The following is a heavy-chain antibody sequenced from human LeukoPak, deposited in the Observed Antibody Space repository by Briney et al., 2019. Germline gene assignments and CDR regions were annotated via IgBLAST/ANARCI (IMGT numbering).Heavy chain of an antibody. J-gene: IGHJ4*02. V-gene: IGHV1-8*03. CDR2: INPNSGNT. CDR3: ARGSNWYY. CDR1: GYTFTTYD. Sequence: ASVKVSCKASGYTFTTYDINWVRQATGQGLQWMGWINPNSGNTGYAQKFQGRITITRNTSISTAYMELSSLRSEDTAVYYCARGSNWYYWGQGTLVTVSS.